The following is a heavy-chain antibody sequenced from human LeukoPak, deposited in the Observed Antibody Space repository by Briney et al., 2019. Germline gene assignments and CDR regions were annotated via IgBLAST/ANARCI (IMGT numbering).Heavy chain of an antibody. Sequence: PGGSLRLSCAASGFTFSSYAMSWVRQAPGKGLEWVSAISGSGGSTYYADSVKGRFTISRDNSKNTLYLQMNSLRAEDTAVYYCAKDQGAAAAKQRAFDIWGQGTMVTVSS. J-gene: IGHJ3*02. V-gene: IGHV3-23*01. CDR3: AKDQGAAAAKQRAFDI. CDR1: GFTFSSYA. CDR2: ISGSGGST. D-gene: IGHD6-13*01.